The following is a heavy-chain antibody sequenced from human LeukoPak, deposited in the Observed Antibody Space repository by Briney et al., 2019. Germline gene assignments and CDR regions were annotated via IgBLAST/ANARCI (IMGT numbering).Heavy chain of an antibody. Sequence: SETLSLTCTVSGGSINIYYWSWIREPAGKGLEWIGRIYTSGSTHYNPSLKSRVTMSVDTSKNQFSLKLRSVTAADTAVYYCARDSYYFDTFKNDYYYSMDVWGKGTTVTVSS. V-gene: IGHV4-4*07. CDR3: ARDSYYFDTFKNDYYYSMDV. CDR1: GGSINIYY. J-gene: IGHJ6*03. CDR2: IYTSGST. D-gene: IGHD3-22*01.